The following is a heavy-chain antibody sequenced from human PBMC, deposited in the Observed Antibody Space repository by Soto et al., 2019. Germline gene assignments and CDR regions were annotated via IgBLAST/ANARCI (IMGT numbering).Heavy chain of an antibody. V-gene: IGHV3-7*01. CDR3: ARDDVSARYFNYYYMDV. Sequence: GGSLRLSCAASGFTFSMYWMSWVRQAPGKGLEWVANIKQDGSEKNYVDSVKGRFTISRDNAKNTLYLQVNSLRAEDTAVYYCARDDVSARYFNYYYMDVWGKGTTVTVSS. J-gene: IGHJ6*03. D-gene: IGHD3-9*01. CDR1: GFTFSMYW. CDR2: IKQDGSEK.